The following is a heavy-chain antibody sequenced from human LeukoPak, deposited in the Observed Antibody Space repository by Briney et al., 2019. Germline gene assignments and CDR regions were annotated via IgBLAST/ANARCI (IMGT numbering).Heavy chain of an antibody. J-gene: IGHJ4*02. Sequence: SAKVSRKASGGTFSSYALSRVRHAPGQGLEWMGGLIPIFGTANYAQKFQGRVTITADESTSTAYMELSSLRSEDTAVYYCAINSAGIAVAGTVDYWGQGTLVTVSS. CDR2: LIPIFGTA. CDR3: AINSAGIAVAGTVDY. D-gene: IGHD6-19*01. V-gene: IGHV1-69*01. CDR1: GGTFSSYA.